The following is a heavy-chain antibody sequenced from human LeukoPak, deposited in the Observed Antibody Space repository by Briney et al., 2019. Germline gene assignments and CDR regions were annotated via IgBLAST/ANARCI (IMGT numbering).Heavy chain of an antibody. CDR1: GYTFTSYA. CDR2: INTNTGNP. J-gene: IGHJ4*02. V-gene: IGHV7-4-1*02. CDR3: ANHRSGGYVDF. Sequence: RASVKVSCKASGYTFTSYAMNWVRQAPGQGLEWMGWINTNTGNPTYAQGFSGRFVFSLDTAVSTAYLQISSLKAADTAVYYCANHRSGGYVDFWGQGTQVTVSS. D-gene: IGHD4-23*01.